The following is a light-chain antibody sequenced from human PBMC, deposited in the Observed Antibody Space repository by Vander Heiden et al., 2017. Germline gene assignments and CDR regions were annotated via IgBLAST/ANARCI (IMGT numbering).Light chain of an antibody. CDR2: QDS. V-gene: IGLV3-1*01. CDR3: QAWDSSTVV. Sequence: SYQLTHPPSVPVPPGQTASITCSGDKLGDKYACWYQQKPGQSPVLVIYQDSKRPSGIPERFSGSNSGNTATLTISGTQAMDEADYYCQAWDSSTVVFGGGTKLTVL. CDR1: KLGDKY. J-gene: IGLJ2*01.